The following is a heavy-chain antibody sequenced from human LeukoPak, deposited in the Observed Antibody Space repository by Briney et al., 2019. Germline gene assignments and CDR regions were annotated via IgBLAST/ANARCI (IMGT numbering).Heavy chain of an antibody. D-gene: IGHD6-13*01. V-gene: IGHV3-23*01. CDR1: GGTFSSYA. J-gene: IGHJ6*02. CDR3: AKVGRRAAAGKDYYYYGMDV. Sequence: ASVTVSCKASGGTFSSYAMSWVRQAPGKGLEWVSAISGSGGSTYYADSVKGRFTISRDNSKNTLYLQMNSLRAEDTAVYYCAKVGRRAAAGKDYYYYGMDVWGQGTTVTVSS. CDR2: ISGSGGST.